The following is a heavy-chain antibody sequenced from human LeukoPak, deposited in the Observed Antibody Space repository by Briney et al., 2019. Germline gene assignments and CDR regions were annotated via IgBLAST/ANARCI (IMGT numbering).Heavy chain of an antibody. CDR1: GFTFGDYA. D-gene: IGHD4-17*01. CDR2: IRSKAYGGTT. Sequence: GGSLRLSCTASGFTFGDYAMSWFRQAPGKGLEWVGFIRSKAYGGTTEYAASVKGRFTISRDDSKSIAYLQMNSLKTEDTVVYYCTSTTVTTPALYYYYGMDVWGQGTTVTVSS. J-gene: IGHJ6*02. CDR3: TSTTVTTPALYYYYGMDV. V-gene: IGHV3-49*03.